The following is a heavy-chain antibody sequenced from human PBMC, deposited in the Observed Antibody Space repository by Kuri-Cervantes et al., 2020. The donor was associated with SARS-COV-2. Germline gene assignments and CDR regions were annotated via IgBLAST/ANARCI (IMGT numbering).Heavy chain of an antibody. CDR2: IWYGGSNK. D-gene: IGHD5-24*01. V-gene: IGHV3-30*02. Sequence: GESLKISCAASGFTFSSYGMHWVRQAPGKGLEWVAVIWYGGSNKYYADSVKGRFTISSDNSKNTLYLQMNSLRAEDTAVYYCAKEAVRGDGFFDYWGQGTLVTVSS. CDR3: AKEAVRGDGFFDY. J-gene: IGHJ4*02. CDR1: GFTFSSYG.